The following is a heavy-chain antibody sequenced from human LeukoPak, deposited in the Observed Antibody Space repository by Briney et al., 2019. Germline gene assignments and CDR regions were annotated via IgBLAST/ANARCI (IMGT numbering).Heavy chain of an antibody. CDR2: IYTSGRT. CDR3: ARSDPPYYDFWSGYQTYNWFDP. V-gene: IGHV4-4*07. D-gene: IGHD3-3*01. Sequence: PSGTLSLTCTVSGGSISSHYWSWSRQPAGKGLEWIGRIYTSGRTNYNPSLKSRVTMSVDTSKNQFSLKLSSVTAADTAVYYCARSDPPYYDFWSGYQTYNWFDPWGQGTLVTISS. J-gene: IGHJ5*02. CDR1: GGSISSHY.